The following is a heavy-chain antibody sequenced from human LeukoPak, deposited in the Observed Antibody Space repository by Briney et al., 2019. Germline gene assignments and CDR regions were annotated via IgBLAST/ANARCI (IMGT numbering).Heavy chain of an antibody. CDR2: INPNSGGT. J-gene: IGHJ4*02. Sequence: ASVKVSCKASGYTFTGYYMHWVRQAPGQGLEWMGRINPNSGGTNYAQKFQGRVIITRDTSISTAYMELSRLRSDDTAVYYCARASDILAAAGKYYFDYWGQGTLVTVSS. CDR1: GYTFTGYY. CDR3: ARASDILAAAGKYYFDY. D-gene: IGHD6-13*01. V-gene: IGHV1-2*06.